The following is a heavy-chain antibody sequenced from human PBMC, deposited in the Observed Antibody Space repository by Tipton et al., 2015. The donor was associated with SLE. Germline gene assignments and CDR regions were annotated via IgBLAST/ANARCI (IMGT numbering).Heavy chain of an antibody. D-gene: IGHD6-6*01. V-gene: IGHV4-59*01. Sequence: TLSLTCTVSGGSMSTYYWSWIRQPPGKGLEWIGYIYHSGSTNYNPSLRSRVTISVDTSKNQLSLQLSSVTTADTAVYYCARGRGSSSSGHYWGQGTLVTVSS. J-gene: IGHJ4*02. CDR3: ARGRGSSSSGHY. CDR2: IYHSGST. CDR1: GGSMSTYY.